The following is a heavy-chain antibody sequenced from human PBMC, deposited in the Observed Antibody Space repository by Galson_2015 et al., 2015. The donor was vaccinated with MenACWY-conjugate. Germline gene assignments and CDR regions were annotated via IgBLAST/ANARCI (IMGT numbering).Heavy chain of an antibody. CDR1: GFTFTSSA. J-gene: IGHJ6*04. CDR3: ARENDSVLRFMPECEMDV. V-gene: IGHV1-58*01. D-gene: IGHD3-3*01. Sequence: SVKVSCKASGFTFTSSAVQWVRQARGQRLEWIGWIVAYNGNTNYAQKFQGRVTITADKSTSTAYMELSSLRSEDTAVYYCARENDSVLRFMPECEMDVWGKGTPVTVSS. CDR2: IVAYNGNT.